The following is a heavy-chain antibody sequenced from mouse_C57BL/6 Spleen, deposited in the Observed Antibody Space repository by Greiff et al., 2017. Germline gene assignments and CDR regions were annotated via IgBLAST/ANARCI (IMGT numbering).Heavy chain of an antibody. Sequence: QVQLKQSGAELVRPGSSVKLSCKASGYTFTSYWMHWVKQRPIQGLEWIGNIDPSDSETPYNQKFKDKATLTVDNSSSTAYMQLSSLTSEDSAVYYCARYRRNYFDYWGQGTTLTVSS. D-gene: IGHD3-2*02. J-gene: IGHJ2*01. CDR1: GYTFTSYW. CDR2: IDPSDSET. V-gene: IGHV1-52*01. CDR3: ARYRRNYFDY.